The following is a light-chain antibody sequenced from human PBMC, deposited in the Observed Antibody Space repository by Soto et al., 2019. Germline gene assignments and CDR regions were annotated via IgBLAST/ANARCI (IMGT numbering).Light chain of an antibody. CDR1: QSLVHSNGHTY. CDR3: MQGGHWPFT. CDR2: EVS. Sequence: DVVMTQSPLSLTVTLGQPASISCRSSQSLVHSNGHTYLTWFQQRPGRSPRRRISEVSKRDPGGPDRISGSGSGAYFTLIISRVEAEDVGLYYGMQGGHWPFTFGQGTKLEIK. V-gene: IGKV2-30*02. J-gene: IGKJ2*01.